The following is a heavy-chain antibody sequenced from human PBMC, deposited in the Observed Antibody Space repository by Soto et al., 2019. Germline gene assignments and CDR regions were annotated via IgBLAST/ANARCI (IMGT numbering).Heavy chain of an antibody. D-gene: IGHD2-8*01. V-gene: IGHV1-18*01. CDR2: ISAYNGNT. Sequence: QVQLVQSGAEVKKPGASVKVSCKASGYTFTSYGISWVRQAPGQGLEWMGWISAYNGNTNYAQKLQGRVTMTTDTSTRTAYMELRSLRSDDTAVYYCARDGFNCTNGVCYMGGWFDPWGQGTLVTVSS. CDR1: GYTFTSYG. CDR3: ARDGFNCTNGVCYMGGWFDP. J-gene: IGHJ5*02.